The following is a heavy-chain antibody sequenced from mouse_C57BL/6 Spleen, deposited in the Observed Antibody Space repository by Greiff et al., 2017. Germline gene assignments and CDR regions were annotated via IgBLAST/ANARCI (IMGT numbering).Heavy chain of an antibody. CDR3: ARSYDYDEGEYYYAMDY. CDR1: GYTFTSYD. CDR2: IYPRDGST. J-gene: IGHJ4*01. Sequence: QVQLQQSGPELVKPGASVKLSCKASGYTFTSYDINWVKQRPGQGLEWIGWIYPRDGSTKYNEKLKGKATLTVDTSSSTAYMELHSLTSEDSAVYLCARSYDYDEGEYYYAMDYWGQGTSVTVSS. D-gene: IGHD2-4*01. V-gene: IGHV1-85*01.